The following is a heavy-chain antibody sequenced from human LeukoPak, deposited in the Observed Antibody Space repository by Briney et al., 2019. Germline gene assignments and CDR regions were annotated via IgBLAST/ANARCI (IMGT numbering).Heavy chain of an antibody. CDR1: GYSFTSYW. V-gene: IGHV5-51*01. D-gene: IGHD6-19*01. Sequence: GESLKISCEGSGYSFTSYWIGWVRQMPGKGLEWMGIIYPGDSDTRYSPSFQGQVTISADRSISTAYLQWSSLKASDTAMYYCALAVAGPRRQFDYWGQGTLVTVSS. CDR3: ALAVAGPRRQFDY. J-gene: IGHJ4*02. CDR2: IYPGDSDT.